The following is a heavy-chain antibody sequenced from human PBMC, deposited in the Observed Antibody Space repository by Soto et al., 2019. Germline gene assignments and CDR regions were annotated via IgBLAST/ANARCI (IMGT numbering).Heavy chain of an antibody. Sequence: PSETLSLTCTVSGGSISSGGYYWSWIRQHPGKGLEWIGSIYYSGSTYYNPSLKSRVTISVDTSKNQFSLKLSSVTAADAAVYYCASPGLVGAKGGDRLASSADWGQGTLVTVSS. CDR1: GGSISSGGYY. CDR3: ASPGLVGAKGGDRLASSAD. J-gene: IGHJ4*02. V-gene: IGHV4-39*01. CDR2: IYYSGST. D-gene: IGHD1-26*01.